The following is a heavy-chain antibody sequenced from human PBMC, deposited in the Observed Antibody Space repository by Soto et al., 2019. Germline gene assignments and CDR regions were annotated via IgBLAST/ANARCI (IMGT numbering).Heavy chain of an antibody. J-gene: IGHJ5*02. CDR1: GGTFSSYA. CDR3: ARRNREMVHDYYPVLGWFDP. CDR2: IIPIFGTA. Sequence: QVQLVQSGAEVKKPGSSVKVSCKASGGTFSSYAISWVRQAPGQGLEWMGGIIPIFGTANYAQKFQGRVTITADESTSTAYMELSSLRSEETAVYYCARRNREMVHDYYPVLGWFDPWGQGTLVTVSS. V-gene: IGHV1-69*01. D-gene: IGHD3-10*01.